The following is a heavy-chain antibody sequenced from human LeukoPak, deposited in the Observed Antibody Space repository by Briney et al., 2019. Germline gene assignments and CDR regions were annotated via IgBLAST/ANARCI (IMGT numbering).Heavy chain of an antibody. D-gene: IGHD1-20*01. CDR3: VRTNWNGVYAFDI. V-gene: IGHV3-7*05. CDR2: IEQDGSET. J-gene: IGHJ3*02. CDR1: GFTFSSYW. Sequence: PGGSLRLSCAASGFTFSSYWMTWVRQAPGKGLEWVANIEQDGSETYYVDSVKGRFTIPRDNAKNSLCLQMDSLRAEDTALYYCVRTNWNGVYAFDIWGQGTMVTVSS.